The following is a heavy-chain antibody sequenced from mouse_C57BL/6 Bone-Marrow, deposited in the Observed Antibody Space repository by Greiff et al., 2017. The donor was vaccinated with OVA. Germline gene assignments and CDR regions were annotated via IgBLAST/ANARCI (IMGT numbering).Heavy chain of an antibody. J-gene: IGHJ3*01. CDR3: AGGGCAY. Sequence: QVQLQQPGAELVKPGASVKLSCKASGYTFTSYWMQWVKQRPGQGLECIGEIDPSDSYTNYNQKFKGKATLTVATSSSTAYMQLSSLTSEDSAVYYCAGGGCAYWGQGTLVTVSA. V-gene: IGHV1-50*01. CDR1: GYTFTSYW. CDR2: IDPSDSYT.